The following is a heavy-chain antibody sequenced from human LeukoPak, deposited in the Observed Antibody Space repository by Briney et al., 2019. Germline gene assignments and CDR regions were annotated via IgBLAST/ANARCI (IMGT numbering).Heavy chain of an antibody. CDR3: AKDRRSGIAAAGTRYYFDS. D-gene: IGHD6-13*01. J-gene: IGHJ4*02. CDR1: GFTFDDYA. Sequence: SLRLSCAASGFTFDDYAMHWVRQAPGKGLEWVSGISWNSGSIGYADSVKGRFTISRDNAKNSLYLQMNSLRDEDTALYYCAKDRRSGIAAAGTRYYFDSWGQGTLVTVSS. CDR2: ISWNSGSI. V-gene: IGHV3-9*01.